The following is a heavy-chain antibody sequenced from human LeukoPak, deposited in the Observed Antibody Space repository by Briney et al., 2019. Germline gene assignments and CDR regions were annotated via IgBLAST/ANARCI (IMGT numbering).Heavy chain of an antibody. CDR2: IYTSGST. J-gene: IGHJ5*02. Sequence: PSETLSLTCTVSGGSISSYYWSWIRQPAGKGLEWNGRIYTSGSTNYNPSLTSRVTMSVDTSKNQFSLKLSSVTAADTAVYYCAREIGSGRGYVWGSYRESSYNWFDPWGQGTLVTVSS. CDR1: GGSISSYY. CDR3: AREIGSGRGYVWGSYRESSYNWFDP. V-gene: IGHV4-4*07. D-gene: IGHD3-16*02.